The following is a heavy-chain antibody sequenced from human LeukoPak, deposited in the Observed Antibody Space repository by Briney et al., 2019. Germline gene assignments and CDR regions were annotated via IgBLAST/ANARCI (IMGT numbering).Heavy chain of an antibody. Sequence: GGSLRLSCAASGFTFSKYAMSWVRQAPGKGLEWVSGISGSDANTYYADSVEGRFTISRDNFNNTLYLQMNSLKTEDTAVYYCASSRYSGSYGDYWGQGTLVTVSS. CDR2: ISGSDANT. V-gene: IGHV3-23*01. D-gene: IGHD1-26*01. J-gene: IGHJ4*02. CDR3: ASSRYSGSYGDY. CDR1: GFTFSKYA.